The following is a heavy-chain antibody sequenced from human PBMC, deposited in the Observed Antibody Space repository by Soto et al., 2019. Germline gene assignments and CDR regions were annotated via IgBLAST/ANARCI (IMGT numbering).Heavy chain of an antibody. CDR1: GGTFSSYV. CDR3: ATGLYESVSDI. CDR2: IIPVFRTA. D-gene: IGHD3-10*01. Sequence: QVQLVQSGAEVKKSGSSVKVSCKAFGGTFSSYVISWVRQAPGQGLEWMGGIIPVFRTAKYAQRFQGRVSITLDESTTTTDMDLSSLLSEDTAVYFCATGLYESVSDIWGQGTMVTVSS. V-gene: IGHV1-69*01. J-gene: IGHJ3*02.